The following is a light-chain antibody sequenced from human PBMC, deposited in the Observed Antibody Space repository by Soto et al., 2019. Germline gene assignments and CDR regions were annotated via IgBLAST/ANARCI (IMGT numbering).Light chain of an antibody. CDR1: SSDVGGYTY. Sequence: QSVLTQPASVSGSPRQSITLSCAGTSSDVGGYTYVSWYQQHPGKAPKLMIYDVSSRPSGVSNRFSGSKSGNTASLTISGLQAEDEADYYCSSFTSSVTYVFGTGTKVTVL. CDR2: DVS. V-gene: IGLV2-14*01. J-gene: IGLJ1*01. CDR3: SSFTSSVTYV.